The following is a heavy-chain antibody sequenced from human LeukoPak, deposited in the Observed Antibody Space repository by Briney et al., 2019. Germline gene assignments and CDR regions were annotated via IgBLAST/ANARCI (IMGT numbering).Heavy chain of an antibody. Sequence: GGSLRLSCAASGINFRSSGMHWVRQAPGKGLEWVSAISGSGGSTYYADSVKGRFTISRDNSKNTLYLQMNSLRAEDTAVYYCARTMVQGVIITSYFDYWGQGTLVTVSS. V-gene: IGHV3-23*01. J-gene: IGHJ4*02. CDR1: GINFRSSG. CDR3: ARTMVQGVIITSYFDY. D-gene: IGHD3-10*01. CDR2: ISGSGGST.